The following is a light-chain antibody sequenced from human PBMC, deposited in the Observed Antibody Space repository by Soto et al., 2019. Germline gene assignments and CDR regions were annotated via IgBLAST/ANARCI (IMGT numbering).Light chain of an antibody. CDR2: GAS. Sequence: EIVLTQSPGTLSLSPGERATLSCRASQSVSSSYFAWYQHKPGQAPRLLIYGASIRATGIPDRFSGSVSGTDFTLTISRREPEDFAVEYCQHYGSTPFTFGGGTKVEIK. CDR3: QHYGSTPFT. J-gene: IGKJ4*02. CDR1: QSVSSSY. V-gene: IGKV3-20*01.